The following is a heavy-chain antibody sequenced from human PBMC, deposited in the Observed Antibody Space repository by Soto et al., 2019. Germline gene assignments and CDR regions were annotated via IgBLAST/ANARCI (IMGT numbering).Heavy chain of an antibody. CDR1: GYTFTSYY. J-gene: IGHJ4*02. CDR2: INPSGGST. CDR3: ARNDDSGLDY. D-gene: IGHD3-22*01. V-gene: IGHV1-46*01. Sequence: ASVKVSCKASGYTFTSYYMHWVRQAPGQGLEWMGMINPSGGSTSYAQKFQGRVTMTRGTSTSTVYMELGSLRSEDTAVYYCARNDDSGLDYWGQGTLVTVSS.